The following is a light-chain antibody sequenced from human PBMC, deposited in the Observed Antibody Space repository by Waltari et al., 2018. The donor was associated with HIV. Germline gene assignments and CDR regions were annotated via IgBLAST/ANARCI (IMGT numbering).Light chain of an antibody. CDR1: TSNIVDNY. Sequence: VLTQPPSASGTPGQRVTISCSVSTSNIVDNYVYWYQQLPDTAPKLLIYRSNRRPSGVPDRFSGSKSDTSASLAISGLRSDDEADYYCAAWDDSLSGYVFGTGTKVTVL. CDR3: AAWDDSLSGYV. J-gene: IGLJ1*01. V-gene: IGLV1-47*01. CDR2: RSN.